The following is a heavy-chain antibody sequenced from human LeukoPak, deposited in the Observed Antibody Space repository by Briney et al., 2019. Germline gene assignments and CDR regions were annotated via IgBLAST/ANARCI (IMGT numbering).Heavy chain of an antibody. J-gene: IGHJ3*01. Sequence: ASQTLSLTCSVSGASVSTTAYFWNWIRQPAGEGRDGLGPIYASGNTHYNPSLKSRVTMSLDTSKNQFSLTMNSVTAADSAVYFCASYREAYNLYPHGLDVWGRGTVVTVSS. CDR1: GASVSTTAYF. D-gene: IGHD5-24*01. V-gene: IGHV4-61*02. CDR3: ASYREAYNLYPHGLDV. CDR2: IYASGNT.